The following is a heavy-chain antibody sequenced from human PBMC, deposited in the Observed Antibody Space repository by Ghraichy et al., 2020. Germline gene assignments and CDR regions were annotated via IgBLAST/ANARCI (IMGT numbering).Heavy chain of an antibody. CDR1: GFTFGSYD. J-gene: IGHJ4*02. CDR3: ARGYGYGYFDN. D-gene: IGHD5-18*01. V-gene: IGHV3-23*01. CDR2: VSGSGTIT. Sequence: GGSLRLSCAASGFTFGSYDMSWVRQAPGKGLEWVSVVSGSGTITYYPDSVKGRFTISRDNSKNTVYMELNNVGPEDTAVYYCARGYGYGYFDNWGQGTLVTVSS.